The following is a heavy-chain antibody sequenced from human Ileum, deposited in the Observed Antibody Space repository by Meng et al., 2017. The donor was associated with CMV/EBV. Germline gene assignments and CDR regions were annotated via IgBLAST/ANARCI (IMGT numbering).Heavy chain of an antibody. CDR2: IVPVLGIA. CDR3: ARKAYTAYYFDY. V-gene: IGHV1-69*02. CDR1: GGTFGNYP. J-gene: IGHJ4*02. D-gene: IGHD4-11*01. Sequence: CKAAGGTFGNYPITRVRQAPGQGLEWMGRIVPVLGIASYAQKFRGRVTITADRSTGTAYMELNRLTSEDTAMYYCARKAYTAYYFDYWGQGALVTVSS.